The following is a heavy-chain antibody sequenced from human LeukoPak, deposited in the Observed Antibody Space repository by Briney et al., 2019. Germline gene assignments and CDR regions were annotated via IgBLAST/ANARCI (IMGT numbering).Heavy chain of an antibody. D-gene: IGHD5-18*01. CDR2: ISGSGGST. J-gene: IGHJ4*02. CDR3: AKDPRGYSYGYADY. Sequence: GSLRLSCAASGFTFSSYAMSWVRQAPGKGLEWVSAISGSGGSTYYADSVKGRFTISRDNSKNTLYLQMNSLRAEDTAVYYCAKDPRGYSYGYADYWGQGTLVTVSS. CDR1: GFTFSSYA. V-gene: IGHV3-23*01.